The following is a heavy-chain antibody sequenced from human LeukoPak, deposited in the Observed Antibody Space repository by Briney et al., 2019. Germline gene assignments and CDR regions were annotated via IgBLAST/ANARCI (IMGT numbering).Heavy chain of an antibody. J-gene: IGHJ4*02. CDR3: AKERYSSSWFDY. CDR2: IRYDGSNK. D-gene: IGHD6-13*01. V-gene: IGHV3-30*02. Sequence: PGGSLRLSCAASGFTFSSYGMHWVRQAPGKGLEWVAFIRYDGSNKYYADSVKGRFTISRDNSKNTLYLQMNSLRAEDTAVYYCAKERYSSSWFDYWGQGTLVTVSS. CDR1: GFTFSSYG.